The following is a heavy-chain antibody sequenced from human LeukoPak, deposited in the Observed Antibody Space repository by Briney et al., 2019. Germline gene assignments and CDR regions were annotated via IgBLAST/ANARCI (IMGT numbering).Heavy chain of an antibody. CDR3: ARGSNTWIQLCLNY. J-gene: IGHJ4*02. V-gene: IGHV1-2*02. CDR1: GYTFTGYY. CDR2: INPNSGGT. Sequence: ASVKVSCKASGYTFTGYYMHWGRQAPGQGLEWMGWINPNSGGTNYAQKFQGRVTMTRDTSISTAYMELSRLRSDDTAVYYCARGSNTWIQLCLNYWGQGTLVTVSS. D-gene: IGHD5-18*01.